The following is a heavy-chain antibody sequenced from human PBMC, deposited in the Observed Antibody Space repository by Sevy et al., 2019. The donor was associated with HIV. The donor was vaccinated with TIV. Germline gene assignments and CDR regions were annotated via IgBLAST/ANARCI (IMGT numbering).Heavy chain of an antibody. D-gene: IGHD2-15*01. CDR1: GFTFSSYA. Sequence: GESLKISCAASGFTFSSYAMSWVRQAPGKGLEWVSAISGSGGSTYYADSVKGRFTISRDNSKNTLNLQMNSLRAEDTAVYYCAKGEEGYCSGGSCRGGIYYYYGMDVWGQGTTVTVSS. J-gene: IGHJ6*02. CDR3: AKGEEGYCSGGSCRGGIYYYYGMDV. CDR2: ISGSGGST. V-gene: IGHV3-23*01.